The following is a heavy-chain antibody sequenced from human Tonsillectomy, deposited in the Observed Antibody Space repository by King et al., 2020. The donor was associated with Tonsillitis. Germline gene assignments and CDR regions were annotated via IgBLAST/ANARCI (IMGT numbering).Heavy chain of an antibody. J-gene: IGHJ3*02. Sequence: VQLQESGPGLVKPSQTLSLTCTVSGGSISSGDHYWSWIRQPPGKGLEWIGYIFYSGSTYYYPSLKSRVTISVDTSKNQFSLNLSSVTAADTAVYYCASGYYYDSSGPEAFDIWGQGTMVTVSS. V-gene: IGHV4-30-4*01. D-gene: IGHD3-22*01. CDR3: ASGYYYDSSGPEAFDI. CDR1: GGSISSGDHY. CDR2: IFYSGST.